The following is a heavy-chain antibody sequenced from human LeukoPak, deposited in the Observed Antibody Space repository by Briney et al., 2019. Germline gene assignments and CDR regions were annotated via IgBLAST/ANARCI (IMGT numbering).Heavy chain of an antibody. CDR1: GFTFRNYA. V-gene: IGHV3-30*04. CDR3: ARDSSVVTAIHLFDY. CDR2: ISYDGRDQ. J-gene: IGHJ4*02. Sequence: SGGSLRLSCAASGFTFRNYAIHWVRQAPGKGLEWVAVISYDGRDQYYADSVKGLLTISRDNSKNTLYLQMNSLRAEDTAVYYCARDSSVVTAIHLFDYWGQGTLVTVSS. D-gene: IGHD2-21*02.